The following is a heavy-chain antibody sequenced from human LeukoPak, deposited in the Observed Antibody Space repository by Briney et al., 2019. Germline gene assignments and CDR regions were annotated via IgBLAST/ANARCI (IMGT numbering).Heavy chain of an antibody. CDR1: GGSISSSSYY. J-gene: IGHJ4*02. D-gene: IGHD6-25*01. CDR3: ARESARNFDY. CDR2: INHSGST. Sequence: SETLSLTCTVSGGSISSSSYYWSWIRQPPGKGLEWIGEINHSGSTNYNPSLKSRVTISVDTSKNQFSLKLSSVTAADTAVYYCARESARNFDYWGQGTLVTVSS. V-gene: IGHV4-39*07.